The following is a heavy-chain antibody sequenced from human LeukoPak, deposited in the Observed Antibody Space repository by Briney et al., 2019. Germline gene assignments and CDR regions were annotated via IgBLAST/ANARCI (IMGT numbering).Heavy chain of an antibody. D-gene: IGHD6-19*01. Sequence: GASVKVSCKASGYTFTGYYMHWVRQAPGQGLEWMGWINPNSGGTNYAQKFQGWVTMTRDTSISTAYMELSRLRSDDTAVYYCAEDSGYSSGWYYYYGMDVWGQGTTVTVSS. CDR1: GYTFTGYY. V-gene: IGHV1-2*04. J-gene: IGHJ6*02. CDR2: INPNSGGT. CDR3: AEDSGYSSGWYYYYGMDV.